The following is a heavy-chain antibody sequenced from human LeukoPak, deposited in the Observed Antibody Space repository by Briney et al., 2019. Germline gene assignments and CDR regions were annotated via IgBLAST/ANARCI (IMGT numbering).Heavy chain of an antibody. CDR3: ARSISSWYYFDY. J-gene: IGHJ4*02. V-gene: IGHV4-61*01. CDR1: GGSISSGSYY. D-gene: IGHD6-13*01. Sequence: SETLSLTCTVSGGSISSGSYYWSWIRQPPGKGLEWIGYIYYSGSTNYNPSLKSRVTISVDTSKNQFSLKLSSVTAADTAVYYCARSISSWYYFDYWGQGTLVTVSS. CDR2: IYYSGST.